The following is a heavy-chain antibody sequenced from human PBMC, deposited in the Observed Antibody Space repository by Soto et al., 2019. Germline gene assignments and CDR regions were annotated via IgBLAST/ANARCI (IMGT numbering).Heavy chain of an antibody. CDR2: VHHSWGS. D-gene: IGHD1-26*01. Sequence: QVQLQESGPGLVKPSETLSLSCTVSGGSISSYYWSWFRQSPGKRMEWIGYVHHSWGSSYNPSLPSRAAIALDTTKSQFPLKVTSVTATDAAVYYCARQGIGPLHGLVDVWGQGTTVTVSS. CDR1: GGSISSYY. J-gene: IGHJ6*02. CDR3: ARQGIGPLHGLVDV. V-gene: IGHV4-59*08.